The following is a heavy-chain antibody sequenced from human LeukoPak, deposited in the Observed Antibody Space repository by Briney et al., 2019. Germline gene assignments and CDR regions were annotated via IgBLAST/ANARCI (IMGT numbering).Heavy chain of an antibody. CDR2: ISFDGSYK. CDR3: AKIYYDSSGDDAFDI. CDR1: GFTFQTFG. Sequence: GGSLRLSCAVSGFTFQTFGMHWVRQTPGKGLEWVALISFDGSYKYYTDSVKGRFTISRDNSKNTLYLQMNSLRAEDTAVYYCAKIYYDSSGDDAFDIWGQGTMVTVSS. J-gene: IGHJ3*02. D-gene: IGHD3-22*01. V-gene: IGHV3-30*18.